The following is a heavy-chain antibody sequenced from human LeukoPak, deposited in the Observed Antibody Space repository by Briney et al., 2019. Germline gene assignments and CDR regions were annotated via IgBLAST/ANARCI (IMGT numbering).Heavy chain of an antibody. CDR1: GYTFTSYY. Sequence: ASVKVSCKASGYTFTSYYMHWVRQAPGQGLEWMGIINPSGGSTSYAQKFQGRVTMTRDTSTSTVYMELSSLRSDDTAVYYCARDRVGATLDYWGQGTLVTVSS. CDR3: ARDRVGATLDY. V-gene: IGHV1-46*01. J-gene: IGHJ4*02. CDR2: INPSGGST. D-gene: IGHD1-26*01.